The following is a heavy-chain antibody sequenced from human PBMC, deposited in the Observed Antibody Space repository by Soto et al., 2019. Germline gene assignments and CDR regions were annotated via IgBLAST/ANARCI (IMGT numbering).Heavy chain of an antibody. CDR3: ARLEMTGIYT. CDR1: GYTFATHW. Sequence: KISCKGSGYTFATHWIAWVRQMPGKGLEWMGIIYPGDSDTRYSPSFQGQVTISADKSFSTAYLQWSSLKASDTAIYFCARLEMTGIYTRAQGHLVTFSA. CDR2: IYPGDSDT. D-gene: IGHD3-9*01. V-gene: IGHV5-51*01. J-gene: IGHJ1*01.